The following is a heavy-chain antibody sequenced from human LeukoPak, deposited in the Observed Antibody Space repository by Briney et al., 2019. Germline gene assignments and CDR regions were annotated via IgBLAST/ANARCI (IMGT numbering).Heavy chain of an antibody. CDR1: GFTFSSYA. J-gene: IGHJ4*02. CDR3: ARDGGNDYYFDY. CDR2: IWYDGSNK. D-gene: IGHD2-21*02. Sequence: GGSLRLSCAASGFTFSSYAMSWVRQAPGKGLEWVAVIWYDGSNKYYADSVKGRFTISRDISKNTLYLQMNSLRAEDTAVYYCARDGGNDYYFDYWGQGTLVTVSS. V-gene: IGHV3-33*08.